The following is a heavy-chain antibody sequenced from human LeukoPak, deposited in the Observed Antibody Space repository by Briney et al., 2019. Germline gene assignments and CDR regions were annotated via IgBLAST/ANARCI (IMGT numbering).Heavy chain of an antibody. CDR1: GFTFSDYY. V-gene: IGHV3-11*01. D-gene: IGHD3-22*01. CDR3: ARDRGRRGITMRSDAFDI. CDR2: ISSGGGTR. J-gene: IGHJ3*02. Sequence: GGPLRLSCAASGFTFSDYYMNWIRQAPGKGLEWVSYISSGGGTRSYADSVKGRFTISRDNAKNSLYLQMNSLRAEDTAVYYCARDRGRRGITMRSDAFDIWGQGTMVTVSS.